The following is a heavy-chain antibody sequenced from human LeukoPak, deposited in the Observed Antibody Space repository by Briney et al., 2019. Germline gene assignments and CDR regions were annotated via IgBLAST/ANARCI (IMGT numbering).Heavy chain of an antibody. CDR1: GFTFSSYG. D-gene: IGHD2-8*01. J-gene: IGHJ6*03. CDR3: AKDRCSNGIGCYYYYMDV. V-gene: IGHV3-23*01. CDR2: ISGSGGST. Sequence: GGTLRLSCAASGFTFSSYGMSWVRQAPGKGLEWVSAISGSGGSTYYADSVKGRFSISRDSSKNILYLQMNSLRAEDTAVYYCAKDRCSNGIGCYYYYMDVWGKGTTVTISS.